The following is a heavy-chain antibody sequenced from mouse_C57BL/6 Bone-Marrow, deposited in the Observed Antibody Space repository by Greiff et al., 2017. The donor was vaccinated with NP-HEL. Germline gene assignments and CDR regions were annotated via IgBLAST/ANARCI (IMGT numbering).Heavy chain of an antibody. D-gene: IGHD1-1*01. CDR3: TPYYYGSSQAWFAY. Sequence: VQLQQSGAELLRPGASVKLSCTASGFNIKDDYMHWVKQRPEQGLEWIGWIDPENGDTEYASKFQGKATITADTSSNTAYLQLSSLTSEDTAVYYCTPYYYGSSQAWFAYWGQGTLVTVSA. CDR1: GFNIKDDY. V-gene: IGHV14-4*01. J-gene: IGHJ3*01. CDR2: IDPENGDT.